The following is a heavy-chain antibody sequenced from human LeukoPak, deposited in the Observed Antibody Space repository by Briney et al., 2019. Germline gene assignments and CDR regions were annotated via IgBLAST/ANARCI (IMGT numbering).Heavy chain of an antibody. CDR1: GGTFSSYA. V-gene: IGHV1-69*04. Sequence: SVKVSCKASGGTFSSYAFSWVRHAPGQGLEWMGRIIPILHIADYSQKFQGRVTITADKSTSTAYMELSGLRSEDTAVYYCAGGLLWFGESGNWFDPWGQGTLVTVSS. J-gene: IGHJ5*02. CDR3: AGGLLWFGESGNWFDP. CDR2: IIPILHIA. D-gene: IGHD3-10*01.